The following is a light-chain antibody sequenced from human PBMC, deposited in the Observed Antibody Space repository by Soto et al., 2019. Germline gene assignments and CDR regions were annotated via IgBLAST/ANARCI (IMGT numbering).Light chain of an antibody. V-gene: IGLV3-9*01. CDR3: QVYDSSTVV. Sequence: SYELTQPLSVSVALGQTARIICGGNNIGSKNVHWYQLNPGQAPVLVIYRDTNRPSGIPERVSGSNSGNTATLAISGAQAGDDGDYYCQVYDSSTVVFGGGTKLTVL. J-gene: IGLJ3*02. CDR1: NIGSKN. CDR2: RDT.